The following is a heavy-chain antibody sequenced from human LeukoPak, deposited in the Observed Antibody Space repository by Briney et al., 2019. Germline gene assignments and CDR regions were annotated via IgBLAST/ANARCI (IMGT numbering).Heavy chain of an antibody. J-gene: IGHJ5*02. Sequence: PSETLSLTCTVSGGSISSYYWSWIRQPPGKGLEWIGYIYYSGSTNYNPSLKSRVTLSVDTSKNQFSLKLSSVTAADTAVYYCARDVAPAAMADNWFDPWGQGTLVTVSS. V-gene: IGHV4-59*01. D-gene: IGHD2-2*01. CDR2: IYYSGST. CDR1: GGSISSYY. CDR3: ARDVAPAAMADNWFDP.